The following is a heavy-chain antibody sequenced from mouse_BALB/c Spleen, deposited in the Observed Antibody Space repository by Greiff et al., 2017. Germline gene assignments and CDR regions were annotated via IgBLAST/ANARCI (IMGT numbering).Heavy chain of an antibody. J-gene: IGHJ4*01. CDR2: IDPSDSYT. V-gene: IGHV1S127*01. Sequence: QVQLKQPGAELVKPGASVKMSCKASGYTFTSYWMHWVKQRPGQGLEWIGVIDPSDSYTSYNQKFKGKATLTVDTSSSTAYMQLSSLTSEDSAVYYCTIDSSGYRNYAMDDWGQGTSVTVSS. CDR3: TIDSSGYRNYAMDD. CDR1: GYTFTSYW. D-gene: IGHD3-2*01.